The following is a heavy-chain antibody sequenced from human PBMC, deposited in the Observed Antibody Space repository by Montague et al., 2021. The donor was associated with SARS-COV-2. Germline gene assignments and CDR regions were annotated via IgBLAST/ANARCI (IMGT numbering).Heavy chain of an antibody. V-gene: IGHV3-7*05. CDR3: ATELPGYYDDSGYYSAFDH. CDR2: IKQDGSQK. CDR1: GFTFSAFW. J-gene: IGHJ4*02. D-gene: IGHD3-22*01. Sequence: SLRLSCAASGFTFSAFWMTWVRQAPGKGLEWVANIKQDGSQKYYLESVKGRFTISRDNAQNSLHLQMNSLRLEDTAVYYCATELPGYYDDSGYYSAFDHWGQGILVSVSS.